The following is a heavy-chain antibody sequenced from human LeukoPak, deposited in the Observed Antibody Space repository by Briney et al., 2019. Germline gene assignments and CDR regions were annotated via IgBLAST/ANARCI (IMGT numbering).Heavy chain of an antibody. CDR2: IRFDGSNK. J-gene: IGHJ4*02. CDR1: GFTFTSSG. CDR3: TKDRGQYYDGSGYTDY. Sequence: PGGSLRLSCAAPGFTFTSSGMHWIRQAPGKGLEWGAFIRFDGSNKYYADSVKGRSTTSRDNSKNTLYLQMNSLRAEDTALFYCTKDRGQYYDGSGYTDYWGQGTLVSVSS. V-gene: IGHV3-30*02. D-gene: IGHD3-22*01.